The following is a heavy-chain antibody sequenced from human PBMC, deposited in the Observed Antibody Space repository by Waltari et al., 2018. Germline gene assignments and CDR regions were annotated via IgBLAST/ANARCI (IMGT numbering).Heavy chain of an antibody. CDR1: GGSISSSN. V-gene: IGHV3-23*01. CDR3: AKFRGGQLAHYHFDS. CDR2: ISADGGET. D-gene: IGHD1-26*01. Sequence: VQLQESGPGLVKPSGTLSLTCAVSGGSISSSNWWSWVRQAPGKGLEWVSGISADGGETYYAGAVKGRFTISRESSSKTRYLQRSTLRAEDTALYYCAKFRGGQLAHYHFDSWGQGTLLTVSS. J-gene: IGHJ4*02.